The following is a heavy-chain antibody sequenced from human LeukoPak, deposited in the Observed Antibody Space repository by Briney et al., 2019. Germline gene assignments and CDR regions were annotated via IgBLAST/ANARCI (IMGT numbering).Heavy chain of an antibody. CDR3: AKDLVTGSLDY. Sequence: GGSLRLSCTVSGFSLSSYALSWVRRAPGKGLEWVSATSSSDAGKYYADSVRGRFTISRDNSKNTLYLQMNSLRAEDTAIYYCAKDLVTGSLDYWGQGTLVTVSS. J-gene: IGHJ4*02. CDR2: TSSSDAGK. V-gene: IGHV3-23*01. D-gene: IGHD3-10*01. CDR1: GFSLSSYA.